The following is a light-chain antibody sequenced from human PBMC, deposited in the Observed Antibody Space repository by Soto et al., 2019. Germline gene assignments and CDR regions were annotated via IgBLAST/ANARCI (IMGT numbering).Light chain of an antibody. J-gene: IGKJ1*01. V-gene: IGKV3-11*01. CDR3: QQRSNWPRT. Sequence: EIVLTQSPATLSLSPGERATLSCRASQSVSSYLAWYQQKPGQAPRLLIYDASNRATGIPARFSGSGSETDFTLAISSLEPEDFAVYYCQQRSNWPRTFGQGTEVEIK. CDR1: QSVSSY. CDR2: DAS.